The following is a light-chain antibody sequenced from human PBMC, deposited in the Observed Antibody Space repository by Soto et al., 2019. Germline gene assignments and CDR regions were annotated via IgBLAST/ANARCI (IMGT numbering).Light chain of an antibody. J-gene: IGLJ7*01. CDR2: EVS. CDR1: SSDVGGYNY. CDR3: TSYAGSNNLV. Sequence: QSVLTQPPSASRSPGQSVTISCTGTSSDVGGYNYVSWFQQHPGKAPKLMIYEVSKRPSGVPDRFSGSKSGSTASLTVSGLQAEDEADYYCTSYAGSNNLVFGGGTQLTVL. V-gene: IGLV2-8*02.